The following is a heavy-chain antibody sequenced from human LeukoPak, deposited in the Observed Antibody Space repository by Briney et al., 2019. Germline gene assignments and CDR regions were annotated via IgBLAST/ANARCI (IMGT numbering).Heavy chain of an antibody. Sequence: SETLSLTRTVSGGSIGTYYWSWIRQSPGKGLEWIGYIYVTGSTRYNPYLQSRVTISVDTSRNQFFLKMSSVTAADTAVYYCARHIGGGIEDMDVWGKGTKVTVSS. CDR2: IYVTGST. CDR1: GGSIGTYY. V-gene: IGHV4-59*08. CDR3: ARHIGGGIEDMDV. J-gene: IGHJ6*03. D-gene: IGHD3-16*02.